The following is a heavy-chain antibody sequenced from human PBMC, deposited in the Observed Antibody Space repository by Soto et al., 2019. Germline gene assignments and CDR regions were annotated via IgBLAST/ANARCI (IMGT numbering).Heavy chain of an antibody. Sequence: PSETLSLTCTVSGASISSNTYYWAWIRRPPGKGLECIGSIYYDGSTHYNPSLKSRLTISVDTSKNQLSLELNSVTAADTAVYYCARYSAASGTYYFDYWGQGTLVTVSS. CDR1: GASISSNTYY. V-gene: IGHV4-39*01. CDR2: IYYDGST. D-gene: IGHD6-13*01. CDR3: ARYSAASGTYYFDY. J-gene: IGHJ4*01.